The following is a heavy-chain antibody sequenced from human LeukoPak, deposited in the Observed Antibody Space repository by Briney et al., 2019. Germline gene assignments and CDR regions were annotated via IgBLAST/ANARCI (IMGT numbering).Heavy chain of an antibody. Sequence: PGGSLRLSCAVSGFTFSDFGMNWVRQAPGKGLEWVSYISSTSGTIYYAGSVKGRFTVSRDNAKNSLDLQMNSLRAEDTAVYYCAKDISRITMIVVAPGRGIDYWGQGTLVTVSS. CDR3: AKDISRITMIVVAPGRGIDY. D-gene: IGHD3-22*01. V-gene: IGHV3-48*04. J-gene: IGHJ4*02. CDR1: GFTFSDFG. CDR2: ISSTSGTI.